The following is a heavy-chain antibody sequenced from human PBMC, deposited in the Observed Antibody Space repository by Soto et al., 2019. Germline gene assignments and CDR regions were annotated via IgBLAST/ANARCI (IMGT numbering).Heavy chain of an antibody. J-gene: IGHJ6*02. CDR3: VRQGIGALHGLVDV. Sequence: PSETLSLTCTVSGGSISSGGYYWNWIRQHPGKGLEWIAYIYYTGTTYYNPSLKSRVTISVDRSKNQFSLKLNSVTAADTAVYYCVRQGIGALHGLVDVWGQGTTVTAP. CDR2: IYYTGTT. CDR1: GGSISSGGYY. V-gene: IGHV4-31*03. D-gene: IGHD1-26*01.